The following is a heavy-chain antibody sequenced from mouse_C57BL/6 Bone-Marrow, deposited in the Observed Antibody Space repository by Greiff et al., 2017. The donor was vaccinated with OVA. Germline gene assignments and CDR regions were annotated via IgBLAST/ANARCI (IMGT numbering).Heavy chain of an antibody. J-gene: IGHJ2*01. CDR3: ARSFGYPDY. CDR1: GYAFSSSW. D-gene: IGHD2-2*01. CDR2: IYPGDGDT. Sequence: QVQLQQSGPELVKPGASVKISCKASGYAFSSSWMNWVKQRPGKGLEWIGRIYPGDGDTNYNGKFKGQATLTADKSSSTAYMQLSSLTSEDSAVYFCARSFGYPDYWGQGTTLTVSS. V-gene: IGHV1-82*01.